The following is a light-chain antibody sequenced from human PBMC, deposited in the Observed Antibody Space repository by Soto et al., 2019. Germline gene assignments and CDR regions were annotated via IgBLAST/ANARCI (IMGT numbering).Light chain of an antibody. CDR3: QSYDSSLSGYV. V-gene: IGLV2-14*01. CDR2: EVT. J-gene: IGLJ1*01. CDR1: SSDVGAYNY. Sequence: QSALTQPASVSGSPGQSITISCTGTSSDVGAYNYVSWYQQHPGKAPKLMIYEVTYRPSGVSDRFSGSRSGNTASLTISGLQAEDEADYYCQSYDSSLSGYVFGTGTKVTVL.